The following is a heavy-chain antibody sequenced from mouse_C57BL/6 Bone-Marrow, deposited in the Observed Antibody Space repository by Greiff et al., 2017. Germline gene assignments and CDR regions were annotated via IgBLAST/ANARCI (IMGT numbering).Heavy chain of an antibody. J-gene: IGHJ2*01. CDR2: IDPANGNT. CDR3: ARFITTVVAGNFDY. D-gene: IGHD1-1*01. V-gene: IGHV14-3*01. CDR1: GFNIKNTY. Sequence: EVKLVESVAELVRPGASVKLSCTASGFNIKNTYMHWVKQRPEQGLEWIGRIDPANGNTKYAPKFQGKATITADTSSNTAYLQLSSLTSEDTAIYYCARFITTVVAGNFDYWGQGTTLTVSS.